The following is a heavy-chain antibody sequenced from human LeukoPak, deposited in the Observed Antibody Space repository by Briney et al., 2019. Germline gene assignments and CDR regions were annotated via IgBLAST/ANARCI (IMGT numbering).Heavy chain of an antibody. Sequence: PGGSLRLSCAASGFTFSSYAMSWVRQAPGKGLEWVSAISGSGGSTYYADSVKGRFTISRDNSKNTLYLQMNSLRAEDTAVYYCAKDPGGWQQPVNWFDLWGQGTLVTVSS. CDR3: AKDPGGWQQPVNWFDL. J-gene: IGHJ5*02. V-gene: IGHV3-23*01. CDR1: GFTFSSYA. D-gene: IGHD6-13*01. CDR2: ISGSGGST.